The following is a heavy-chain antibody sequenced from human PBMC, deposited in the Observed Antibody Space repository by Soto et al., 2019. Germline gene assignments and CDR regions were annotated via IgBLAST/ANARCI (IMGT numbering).Heavy chain of an antibody. Sequence: KQSQTLSLTCAISGDSVSSNSAAWNWIRQSPSRGLEWLGRTYYRSKWYNDYAVSVKSRITINPDTSKNQFSLQLNSVTPEDTAVYYCARDRPPNWDDVNAFDIWGQGTMVTVSS. J-gene: IGHJ3*02. V-gene: IGHV6-1*01. CDR3: ARDRPPNWDDVNAFDI. D-gene: IGHD7-27*01. CDR2: TYYRSKWYN. CDR1: GDSVSSNSAA.